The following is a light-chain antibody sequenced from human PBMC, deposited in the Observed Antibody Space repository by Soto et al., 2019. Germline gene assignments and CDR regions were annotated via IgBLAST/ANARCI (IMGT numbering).Light chain of an antibody. Sequence: DIQMTQSPSTLSASVGDRVTITCRASQSISRSLAWYQHQPGKAPKLLIYDVSSLESGVPSRFSGFGSGTEFTLYINILQPDDFGTYYCQQFYMGWTFGQGTKV. V-gene: IGKV1-5*01. CDR2: DVS. CDR1: QSISRS. CDR3: QQFYMGWT. J-gene: IGKJ1*01.